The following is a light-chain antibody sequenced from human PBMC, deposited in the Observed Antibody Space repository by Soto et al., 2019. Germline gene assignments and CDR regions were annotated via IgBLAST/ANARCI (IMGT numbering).Light chain of an antibody. CDR1: QSISSY. CDR3: QQSYNTPWT. J-gene: IGKJ1*01. V-gene: IGKV1-39*01. CDR2: AAS. Sequence: DIQMTQSASSLSASFGDRVTITCRASQSISSYLNWYQQKPGKAPEFLIYAASSLQSGVPSRFSGSGSGTDFNLTISSLQTEDFATYYCQQSYNTPWTFGQGTKVDIK.